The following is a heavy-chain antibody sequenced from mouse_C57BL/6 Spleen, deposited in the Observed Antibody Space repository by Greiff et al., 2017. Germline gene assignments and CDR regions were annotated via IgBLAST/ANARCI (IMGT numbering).Heavy chain of an antibody. V-gene: IGHV5-4*03. Sequence: EVMLVESGGGLVKPGGSLKLSCAASGFTFSSYAMSWVRQTPEKRLEWVATICDGGSYTYYPDNVKGRVTISIDNAKNTLYLQMSHLKSEDTAMYYCASRLGRSAWFAYWGQGTLVTVSA. CDR1: GFTFSSYA. CDR2: ICDGGSYT. CDR3: ASRLGRSAWFAY. J-gene: IGHJ3*01. D-gene: IGHD4-1*01.